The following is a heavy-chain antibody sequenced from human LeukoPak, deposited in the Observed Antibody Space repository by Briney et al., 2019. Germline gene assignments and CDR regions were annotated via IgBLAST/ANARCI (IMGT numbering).Heavy chain of an antibody. CDR2: IYNDGRT. CDR1: GFTFSSYS. J-gene: IGHJ4*02. Sequence: GGSLRLSCAASGFTFSSYSMNWVRQAPGKGLEWVSVIYNDGRTYHADSVKGRFTISRDNSKNTLYLQMNSLRPEDTAVYYCAREGGLGYCSTTSCALSNWGQGTLVTVSS. CDR3: AREGGLGYCSTTSCALSN. D-gene: IGHD2-2*01. V-gene: IGHV3-66*02.